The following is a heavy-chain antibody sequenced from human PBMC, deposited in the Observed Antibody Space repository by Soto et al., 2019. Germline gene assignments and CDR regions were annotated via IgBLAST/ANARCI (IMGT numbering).Heavy chain of an antibody. V-gene: IGHV3-23*01. J-gene: IGHJ4*02. CDR2: IYGSGGGI. CDR1: GLPHSSFA. Sequence: EVQLWESGGGLVQPGGSLRLSCTASGLPHSSFAMMWVRQAPGKGLECVSGIYGSGGGIQYADSVKGRFTISRDNSKNTVYLQMTDLRADDTAVYYRAKDAVYNDGLWLMDHWGQGTQVTVSS. D-gene: IGHD2-21*01. CDR3: AKDAVYNDGLWLMDH.